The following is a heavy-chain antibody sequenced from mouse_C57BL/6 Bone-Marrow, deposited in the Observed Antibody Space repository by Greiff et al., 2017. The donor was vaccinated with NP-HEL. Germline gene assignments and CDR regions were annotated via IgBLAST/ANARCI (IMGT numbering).Heavy chain of an antibody. J-gene: IGHJ3*01. Sequence: VMLVESGAELARPGASVKLSCKASGYTFTSYGISWVKQRTGQGLEWIGEIYPRSGNTYYNEKFKGKATLTADKSSSTAYMELRSLTSEDSAVYFCARSRTGTKFAYWGQGTLVTVSA. CDR1: GYTFTSYG. CDR2: IYPRSGNT. CDR3: ARSRTGTKFAY. D-gene: IGHD4-1*01. V-gene: IGHV1-81*01.